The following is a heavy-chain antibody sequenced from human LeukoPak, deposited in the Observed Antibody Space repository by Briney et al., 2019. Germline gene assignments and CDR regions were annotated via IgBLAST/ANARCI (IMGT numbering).Heavy chain of an antibody. D-gene: IGHD3-16*01. CDR2: IYYSGST. Sequence: PSETLSLTCTVSGGSISSYYWSWIRQPPGKGLEWIGYIYYSGSTNYNPSLKSRVTISVDTSKNQFSLKLSSVTAADTAVYYCARLDYGFYFDYWGQGTLVTVSS. CDR3: ARLDYGFYFDY. CDR1: GGSISSYY. V-gene: IGHV4-59*08. J-gene: IGHJ4*02.